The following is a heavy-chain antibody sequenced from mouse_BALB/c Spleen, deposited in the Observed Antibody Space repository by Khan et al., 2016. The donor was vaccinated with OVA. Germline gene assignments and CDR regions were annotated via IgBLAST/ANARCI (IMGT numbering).Heavy chain of an antibody. V-gene: IGHV1S41*01. CDR2: IAPGSGSA. CDR1: GYTFTSYW. CDR3: ARENYYGSTCYAMDY. D-gene: IGHD1-1*01. J-gene: IGHJ4*01. Sequence: DLVKPGASVKLSCKASGYTFTSYWINWIIQRPGQGLEWIGRIAPGSGSAYYNEMFKGKATLTVDTSSSTAYIQLSSLSSEDSAVYFCARENYYGSTCYAMDYWGQGTSVTVSS.